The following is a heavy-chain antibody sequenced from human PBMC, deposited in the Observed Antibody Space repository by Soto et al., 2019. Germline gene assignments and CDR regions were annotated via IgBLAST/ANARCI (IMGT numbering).Heavy chain of an antibody. CDR2: ISAYNGNT. CDR1: GYTFTSYG. D-gene: IGHD2-15*01. Sequence: ASVKVSCKAFGYTFTSYGISWVRQAPGQGLEWMGWISAYNGNTNYAQKLQGRVTMTTDTSTSTAYMELRSLRSDDTAVYYCARTDIVVVVAASNWFDPWGQGTLVTVSS. J-gene: IGHJ5*02. V-gene: IGHV1-18*01. CDR3: ARTDIVVVVAASNWFDP.